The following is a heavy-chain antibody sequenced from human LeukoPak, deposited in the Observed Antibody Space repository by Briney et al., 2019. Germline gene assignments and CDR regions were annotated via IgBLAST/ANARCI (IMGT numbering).Heavy chain of an antibody. V-gene: IGHV5-51*01. CDR2: IYPGDSDS. D-gene: IGHD3-10*01. CDR1: GYSFTDYW. Sequence: HGESLKISCKASGYSFTDYWIGWVRQMPGKGLEWMAIIYPGDSDSRYTYSPSFQGQVTISADKSISTAYLQWSSLKASDTAMYYCARSTSGSFDSWGRGTPVTVSS. CDR3: ARSTSGSFDS. J-gene: IGHJ4*02.